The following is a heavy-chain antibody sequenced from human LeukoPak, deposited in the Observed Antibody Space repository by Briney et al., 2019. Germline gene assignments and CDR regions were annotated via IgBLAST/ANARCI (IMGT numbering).Heavy chain of an antibody. CDR2: INTYNGNT. CDR3: ARVRGAFYTSGAPYDAFDI. V-gene: IGHV1-18*01. D-gene: IGHD3-10*01. Sequence: ASVKVSCKASGYTFTSPGINWVRQAPGQGLEWMGWINTYNGNTKYAQQLRGRVTMTTDTSTSTAYVEVRSLRSDDTAVYYCARVRGAFYTSGAPYDAFDIWGQGTMVTV. J-gene: IGHJ3*02. CDR1: GYTFTSPG.